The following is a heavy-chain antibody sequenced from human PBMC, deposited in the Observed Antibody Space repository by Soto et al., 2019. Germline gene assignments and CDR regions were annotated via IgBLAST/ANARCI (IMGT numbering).Heavy chain of an antibody. CDR3: ARGLVDTAMGYYYYYGMDV. V-gene: IGHV1-46*01. J-gene: IGHJ6*02. CDR1: GYTFTSYY. Sequence: GASVKVSCKASGYTFTSYYMHWVRQAPGQGLEWMGIINPSGGSTSYAQKFQGRVTMTRDTSTSTVYMELSSLRSEDTAVYYCARGLVDTAMGYYYYYGMDVWGQGTTVTVSS. CDR2: INPSGGST. D-gene: IGHD5-18*01.